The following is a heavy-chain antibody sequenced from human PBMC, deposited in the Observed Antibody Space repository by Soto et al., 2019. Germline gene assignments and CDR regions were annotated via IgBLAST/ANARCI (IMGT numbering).Heavy chain of an antibody. Sequence: PSETLSRTCAVYGRSFSGYYWSWIRQPPGKGLEWIGEINHSGSTNYNPSLKSRVTISVDTSKNQFSLKLSSVTAADTAVYYCARGPDYSSGWYLDGMDVWGQGTTVTVSS. CDR2: INHSGST. D-gene: IGHD6-19*01. V-gene: IGHV4-34*01. CDR3: ARGPDYSSGWYLDGMDV. J-gene: IGHJ6*02. CDR1: GRSFSGYY.